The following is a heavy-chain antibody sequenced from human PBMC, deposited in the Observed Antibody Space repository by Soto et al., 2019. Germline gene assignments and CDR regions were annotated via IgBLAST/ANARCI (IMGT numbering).Heavy chain of an antibody. Sequence: GGSLGLSCAASGFTFSSVAMTWVRQAPGKGLEWVSSISDNGGNTDYADSVRGRFSLSRDNSKNTLYLQMNHLKAEDTAVYYCAKLYWNPRYFDYWGQGARVTVSS. J-gene: IGHJ4*02. D-gene: IGHD1-1*01. CDR3: AKLYWNPRYFDY. CDR1: GFTFSSVA. V-gene: IGHV3-23*01. CDR2: ISDNGGNT.